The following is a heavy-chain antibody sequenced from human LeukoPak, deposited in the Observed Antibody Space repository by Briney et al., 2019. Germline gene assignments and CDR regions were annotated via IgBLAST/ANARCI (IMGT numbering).Heavy chain of an antibody. CDR3: TTDPMSSVTTYYYYYGMDV. Sequence: SGGSLRLSCAASGFTFSNAWMSWVRQAPGKGLEWVGRIKSKTDGGTTDYAAPVKGRFTISRDDSKNTLYLQMNSLKTEDTAVYYCTTDPMSSVTTYYYYYGMDVWGQGTTVTVSS. CDR1: GFTFSNAW. V-gene: IGHV3-15*01. CDR2: IKSKTDGGTT. D-gene: IGHD4-17*01. J-gene: IGHJ6*02.